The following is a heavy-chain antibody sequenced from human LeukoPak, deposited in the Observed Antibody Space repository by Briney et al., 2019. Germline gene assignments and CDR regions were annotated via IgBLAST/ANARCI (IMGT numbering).Heavy chain of an antibody. CDR2: IYYSGST. J-gene: IGHJ4*02. D-gene: IGHD3-10*01. CDR1: GGSISSYY. CDR3: ARVGREKLYDY. Sequence: PSETVSLTCTVSGGSISSYYWSWIRQPPGKGLEWIGYIYYSGSTNYNPSLKSRVTISVDTSKNQFSLKLSSVTAADTAVYYCARVGREKLYDYWGQGTLVTVSS. V-gene: IGHV4-59*01.